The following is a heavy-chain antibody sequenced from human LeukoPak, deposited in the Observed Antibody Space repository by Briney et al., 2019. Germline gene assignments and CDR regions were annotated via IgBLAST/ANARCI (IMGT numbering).Heavy chain of an antibody. CDR1: GYSFTSYW. D-gene: IGHD2-2*02. CDR3: ARVVVVPAAIVDY. J-gene: IGHJ4*02. V-gene: IGHV5-51*07. Sequence: GESLKISCKGSGYSFTSYWIGWVHQMPGKGLEWMGIIYPGDSDTRYSPSFQGQVTISADKSISTAYLQWSSLKASDTAMYYCARVVVVPAAIVDYWGQGTLVTVSS. CDR2: IYPGDSDT.